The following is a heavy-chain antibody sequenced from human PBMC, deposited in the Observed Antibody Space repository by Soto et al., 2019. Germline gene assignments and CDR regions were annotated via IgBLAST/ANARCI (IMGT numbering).Heavy chain of an antibody. CDR2: ITPDGNRA. J-gene: IGHJ3*02. CDR1: GSTFSSYD. Sequence: QVQLVESGGAVVQPGRSLRLSCAASGSTFSSYDIHWVRQAPGKGLEWVAHITPDGNRAYYADSVKGRFTVSRDNARNTVDLQVKSLRPEDTAVYHCVRGPSHGAVDIWGQGTLVTVSS. CDR3: VRGPSHGAVDI. V-gene: IGHV3-30-3*01.